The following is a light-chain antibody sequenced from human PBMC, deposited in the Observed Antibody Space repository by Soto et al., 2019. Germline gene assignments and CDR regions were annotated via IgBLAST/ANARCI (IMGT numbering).Light chain of an antibody. V-gene: IGKV1-6*01. J-gene: IGKJ2*01. Sequence: AIQMTQSPSSLSASVGDRVTITCRASQGIRNDLGWYQQKPGKAPKLLIYAASSLQSGVPSRFSGSGSGTDFTLTISSLQPEDFATYYCQQSYSSPFYTFGQGTKLEI. CDR3: QQSYSSPFYT. CDR2: AAS. CDR1: QGIRND.